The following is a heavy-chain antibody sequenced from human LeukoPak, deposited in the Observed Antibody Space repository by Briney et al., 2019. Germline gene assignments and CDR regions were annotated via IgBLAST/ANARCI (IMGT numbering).Heavy chain of an antibody. J-gene: IGHJ4*02. Sequence: GASLEISWKGSGSGFSSYWIGGGRQLPGKGLEWMGIIYPGDSDTRYSPSFQGQVTMSADKSISTAYLQWSSLKASDTAMYYCARQLATISGFDYWGQGTLVTVSS. CDR2: IYPGDSDT. CDR3: ARQLATISGFDY. CDR1: GSGFSSYW. D-gene: IGHD5-24*01. V-gene: IGHV5-51*01.